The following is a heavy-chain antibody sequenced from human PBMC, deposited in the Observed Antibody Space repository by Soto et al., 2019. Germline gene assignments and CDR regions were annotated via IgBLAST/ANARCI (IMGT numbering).Heavy chain of an antibody. J-gene: IGHJ4*02. Sequence: PGGSLRLSCAASGFTVSSHDIHWVRQRTGKGLEWVSGMGVAGDTYFIGSVKGRFTISRESAKNSLYLQMNSLRGEDTAVYYCTSVTTSGCDSWGQGTLVTVSS. V-gene: IGHV3-13*01. CDR1: GFTVSSHD. CDR3: TSVTTSGCDS. D-gene: IGHD6-19*01. CDR2: MGVAGDT.